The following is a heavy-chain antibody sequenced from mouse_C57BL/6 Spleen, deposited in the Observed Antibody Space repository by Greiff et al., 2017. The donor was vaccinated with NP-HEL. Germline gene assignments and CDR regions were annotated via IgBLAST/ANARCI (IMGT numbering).Heavy chain of an antibody. V-gene: IGHV14-4*01. Sequence: VQLQQSGAELVRPGASVKLSCTASGFNIKDDYMHWVKQRPEQGLEWIGWIDPENGDTEYASKFQGKATITADTSSNTAYLQLSSLTSEDTAVYYCTTRGDCGSSRYYYAMDYWGQGTSVTVSS. J-gene: IGHJ4*01. CDR2: IDPENGDT. D-gene: IGHD1-1*01. CDR1: GFNIKDDY. CDR3: TTRGDCGSSRYYYAMDY.